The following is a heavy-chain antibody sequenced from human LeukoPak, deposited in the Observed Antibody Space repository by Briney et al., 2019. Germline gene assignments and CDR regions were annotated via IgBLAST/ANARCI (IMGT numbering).Heavy chain of an antibody. CDR1: GGSISSYY. D-gene: IGHD4-17*01. Sequence: PSETLSLTCTVSGGSISSYYWSWIRQPAGKGLEWIGRIYTSGSTNYNPSLKSRVTVSVDTSKNQFSLKLSSVTAADTAVYYCARVWGYGDYVHYFDYWGQGTLVTVSS. J-gene: IGHJ4*02. CDR2: IYTSGST. V-gene: IGHV4-4*07. CDR3: ARVWGYGDYVHYFDY.